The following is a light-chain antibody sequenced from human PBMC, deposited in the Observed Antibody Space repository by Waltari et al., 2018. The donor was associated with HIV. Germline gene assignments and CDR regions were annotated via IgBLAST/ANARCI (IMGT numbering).Light chain of an antibody. CDR1: SSDIGAYDY. J-gene: IGLJ3*02. CDR3: CAYSSDNTPV. CDR2: DVS. Sequence: QSALTQPASVSGSPGQSITISCFGTSSDIGAYDYVSWYQQRPGKAPRVMIYDVSNRPSGGPVRFSGSKSGDSASLTISGLQAEDEAHYHCCAYSSDNTPVFGGGTRLTVL. V-gene: IGLV2-14*03.